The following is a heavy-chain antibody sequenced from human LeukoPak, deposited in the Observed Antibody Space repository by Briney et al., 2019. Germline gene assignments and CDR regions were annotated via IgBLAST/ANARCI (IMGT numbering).Heavy chain of an antibody. V-gene: IGHV3-13*01. Sequence: PWGSLRLSCAASGFTFSSYDMHWVRQATGKGLEWVSAIGTDGDTYYPGSVKGRFTISRENAKNSLYLQMNSLRAGDTAVYYCARALRYDSSGPTDAFDIWGQGTMVTVSS. CDR3: ARALRYDSSGPTDAFDI. CDR1: GFTFSSYD. D-gene: IGHD3-22*01. J-gene: IGHJ3*02. CDR2: IGTDGDT.